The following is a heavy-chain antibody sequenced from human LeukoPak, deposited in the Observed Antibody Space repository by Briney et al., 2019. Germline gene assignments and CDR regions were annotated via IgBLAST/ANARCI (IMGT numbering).Heavy chain of an antibody. Sequence: SETLSLTCAVYGGSFSGYYWSWIRQPPGKGLEWIGELNHSGSTNYNPSLKSRVTISVDTSKNQFSLKLSSVTAADTAVYYCARVKYGSGRPYYFDYWGQGTLVTVSS. CDR1: GGSFSGYY. D-gene: IGHD3-10*01. CDR2: LNHSGST. J-gene: IGHJ4*02. CDR3: ARVKYGSGRPYYFDY. V-gene: IGHV4-34*01.